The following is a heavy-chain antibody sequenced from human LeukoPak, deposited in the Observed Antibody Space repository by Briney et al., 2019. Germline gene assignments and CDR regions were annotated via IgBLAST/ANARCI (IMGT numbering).Heavy chain of an antibody. D-gene: IGHD6-6*01. CDR1: GFTFSSYS. Sequence: GGSLRLSCAASGFTFSSYSMNWVRQAPGKGLEWVSSISSSSSYIYYADSVKGRFTISRDNAKNSLYLQMNSLRAEDTAVYYCAAGGGAARLYYFDYWGQGTLVTVSS. V-gene: IGHV3-21*01. J-gene: IGHJ4*02. CDR2: ISSSSSYI. CDR3: AAGGGAARLYYFDY.